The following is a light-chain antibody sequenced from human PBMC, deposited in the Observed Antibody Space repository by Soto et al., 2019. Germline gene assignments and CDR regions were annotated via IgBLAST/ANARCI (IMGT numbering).Light chain of an antibody. CDR1: QNIANDY. V-gene: IGKV3-20*01. CDR3: QQYGSSPWT. CDR2: DAS. Sequence: EVALTQSPGTLSLSPGAGASLSCSASQNIANDYLTWYQQKPGQAPRVLIYDASTRATGIPDRFSGSGSGTDFTLTISRLEPEDFAMYYCQQYGSSPWTFGQGTKVA. J-gene: IGKJ1*01.